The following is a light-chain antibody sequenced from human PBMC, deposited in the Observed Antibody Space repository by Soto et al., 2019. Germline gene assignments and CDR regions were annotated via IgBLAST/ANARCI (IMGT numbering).Light chain of an antibody. V-gene: IGKV1-27*01. CDR2: TAS. CDR1: QGISTS. CDR3: QKYNSAPWT. J-gene: IGKJ1*01. Sequence: DIPMTQSPSSLSASVGDRVTITCRASQGISTSLAWYQQKPGQVPTLLIYTASALQSGVPSRFSGSGSGTDFTLPSSSRQPEDVATYYCQKYNSAPWTFGQGTKVEIK.